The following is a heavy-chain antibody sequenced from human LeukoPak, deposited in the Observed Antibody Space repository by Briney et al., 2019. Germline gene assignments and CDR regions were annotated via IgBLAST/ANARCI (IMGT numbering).Heavy chain of an antibody. J-gene: IGHJ4*02. D-gene: IGHD3-16*02. Sequence: RPSETLSLTCAVYGVSFSGYYWSWIRQPPGKGLEWLGEINHSGSTNYNPSLKSRVTISVDTSKNQFSLKLSSVTAADTAVYYCARSRYDYVWGSYRYTLDYWGQGTLVTVSS. V-gene: IGHV4-34*01. CDR2: INHSGST. CDR1: GVSFSGYY. CDR3: ARSRYDYVWGSYRYTLDY.